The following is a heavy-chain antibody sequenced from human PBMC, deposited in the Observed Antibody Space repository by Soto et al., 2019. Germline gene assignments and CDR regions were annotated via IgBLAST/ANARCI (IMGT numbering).Heavy chain of an antibody. CDR3: ARDWIRGSSSYFFDY. D-gene: IGHD6-6*01. CDR2: IWYDGSKK. J-gene: IGHJ4*02. CDR1: GFTFSSYG. Sequence: QVQLVESGGGVVQPGRSLRLSCAASGFTFSSYGMHWVRQAPGKGLEWVAVIWYDGSKKYYADSVKGRFTISRDNSKNTLYLQMNSLRAEDTAVYYCARDWIRGSSSYFFDYWGQGTLVAVSS. V-gene: IGHV3-33*01.